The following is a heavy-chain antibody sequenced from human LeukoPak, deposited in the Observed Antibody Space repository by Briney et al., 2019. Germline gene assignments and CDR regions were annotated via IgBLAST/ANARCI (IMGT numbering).Heavy chain of an antibody. Sequence: ASVKVSCKASGYTFTGYYMHWVRQAPGQGLEWMGRINPNSGGTNYAQKFQGRVTMTRDTSISTAYMELSRLRSDDTAVYYCARGGDGAIQLWLPPVVAFDIWGQGTMVTVSS. V-gene: IGHV1-2*06. J-gene: IGHJ3*02. D-gene: IGHD5-18*01. CDR3: ARGGDGAIQLWLPPVVAFDI. CDR1: GYTFTGYY. CDR2: INPNSGGT.